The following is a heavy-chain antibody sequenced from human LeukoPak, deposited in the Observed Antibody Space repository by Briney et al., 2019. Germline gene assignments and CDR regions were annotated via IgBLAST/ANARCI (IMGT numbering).Heavy chain of an antibody. Sequence: PSETLSLTCDVSGYSISSGSYWGWIRQPPGKGLEWIGSIYNSGSTYYKPSLKSRATISVDTSKNRFSLKLTSVTAAGTATYYCAVKRAYTFWFADWGQGALVTVSS. CDR2: IYNSGST. J-gene: IGHJ4*02. V-gene: IGHV4-38-2*01. D-gene: IGHD5-18*01. CDR1: GYSISSGSY. CDR3: AVKRAYTFWFAD.